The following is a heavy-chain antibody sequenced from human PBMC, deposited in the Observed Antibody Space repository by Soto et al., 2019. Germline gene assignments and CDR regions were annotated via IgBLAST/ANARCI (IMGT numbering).Heavy chain of an antibody. Sequence: ASVKVSCKASGYTFTSFHINWVRQPTGQGLEWVGWMNPNNGNTGYAQKFQGRVTMTRNTSTRTAYLELSSLTSEDTAVYYCAISYWDDSSDYIQDTFDFWGKGTMVTVSS. J-gene: IGHJ3*01. CDR2: MNPNNGNT. CDR3: AISYWDDSSDYIQDTFDF. CDR1: GYTFTSFH. V-gene: IGHV1-8*01. D-gene: IGHD3-22*01.